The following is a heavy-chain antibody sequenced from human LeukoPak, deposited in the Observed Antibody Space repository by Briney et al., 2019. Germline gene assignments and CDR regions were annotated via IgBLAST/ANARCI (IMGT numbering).Heavy chain of an antibody. D-gene: IGHD3-9*01. V-gene: IGHV4-34*01. CDR2: INHSGST. CDR3: ASSSRTNYDILTGYYDGYYFDY. CDR1: GGSFSGYY. J-gene: IGHJ4*02. Sequence: SETLSLTCAVYGGSFSGYYWSWIRQPPGKGLEWIGEINHSGSTNYNPSLKSRVTISVDTSKNQFSLKLSSVTAADTAVYYCASSSRTNYDILTGYYDGYYFDYWGQGTLVTVSS.